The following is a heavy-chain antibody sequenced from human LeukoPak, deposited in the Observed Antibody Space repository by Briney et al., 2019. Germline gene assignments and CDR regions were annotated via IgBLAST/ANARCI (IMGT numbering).Heavy chain of an antibody. Sequence: SVKVSCMASGGTFSSYAISWVRQAPGQGLEWMGGIIPIFGTANYAQKFQGRVTITADESTSTAYMELSSLRSEDTAVYYCARDLHSGYSGYDFNYFDYWGQGTLVTVSS. D-gene: IGHD5-12*01. CDR2: IIPIFGTA. CDR1: GGTFSSYA. J-gene: IGHJ4*02. V-gene: IGHV1-69*13. CDR3: ARDLHSGYSGYDFNYFDY.